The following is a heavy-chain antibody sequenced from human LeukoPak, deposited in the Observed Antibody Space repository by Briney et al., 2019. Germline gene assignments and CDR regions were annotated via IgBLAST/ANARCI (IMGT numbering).Heavy chain of an antibody. CDR3: ARDCSSTSCYQLDY. D-gene: IGHD2-2*01. CDR2: INPNSGGT. J-gene: IGHJ4*02. Sequence: GASVKVSCKASGYTFACYYMHWVRQAPGQGLEWMGWINPNSGGTNYAQKFQGRVTMTRDTSISTAYMELSRLRSDDTAVYYCARDCSSTSCYQLDYWGQGTLVTVSS. V-gene: IGHV1-2*02. CDR1: GYTFACYY.